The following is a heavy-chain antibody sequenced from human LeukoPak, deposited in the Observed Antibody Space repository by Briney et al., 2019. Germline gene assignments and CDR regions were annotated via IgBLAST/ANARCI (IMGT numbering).Heavy chain of an antibody. Sequence: ASVKVSCKASGYTFTSYGISWVRQAPGQGLEWMGWISAYNGNTNYAQKLQGRVTMTTDTSTSTAYMELRSLRSDDTAVYYCARDSLLRYFDWLSDPHYYYGMDVWGQGTTVTVSS. CDR3: ARDSLLRYFDWLSDPHYYYGMDV. V-gene: IGHV1-18*01. CDR2: ISAYNGNT. D-gene: IGHD3-9*01. CDR1: GYTFTSYG. J-gene: IGHJ6*02.